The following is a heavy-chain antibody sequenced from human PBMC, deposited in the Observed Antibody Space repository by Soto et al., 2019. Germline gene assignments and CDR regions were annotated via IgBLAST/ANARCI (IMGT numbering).Heavy chain of an antibody. CDR1: GFTFTHYR. CDR2: INSDGARI. Sequence: XVSLRLSCAACGFTFTHYRIHWVRQPPGKGLEWVGRINSDGARIEYGDSVKGRFTISRDNAHNMVFLQMNSLTDEDSGIYFSARAGDWNYVQDFCGQRTRVTVSS. CDR3: ARAGDWNYVQDF. V-gene: IGHV3-74*03. J-gene: IGHJ4*02. D-gene: IGHD1-7*01.